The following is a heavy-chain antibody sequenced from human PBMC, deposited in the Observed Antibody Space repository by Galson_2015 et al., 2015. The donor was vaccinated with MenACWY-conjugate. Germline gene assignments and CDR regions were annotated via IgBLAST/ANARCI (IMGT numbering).Heavy chain of an antibody. CDR1: GFTFSNYH. J-gene: IGHJ5*02. V-gene: IGHV3-21*01. CDR2: ISSTGSYI. Sequence: SLRLSCAASGFTFSNYHMSWVRQTPGKGLEWVSCISSTGSYIYYADSLKGRFTISRDNAKNSLYLQMNSLTSEDTAVYYCAKGTTASRPNWFDPWGQGTLVTVSS. CDR3: AKGTTASRPNWFDP. D-gene: IGHD6-6*01.